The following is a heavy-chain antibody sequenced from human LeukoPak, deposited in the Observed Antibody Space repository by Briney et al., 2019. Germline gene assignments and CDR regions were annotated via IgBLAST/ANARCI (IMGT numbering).Heavy chain of an antibody. D-gene: IGHD3-22*01. Sequence: SETLSLTCTVSGDSINDHYWSWIRQPPGEGLEWIGYIYSSVSTNYNPSLKSRVTISIDTSKSQFSLKLSSVTAADTAVYYCARVLGYYYDSSGYSNNWFDPWGQGTLVTVSS. V-gene: IGHV4-59*11. CDR1: GDSINDHY. J-gene: IGHJ5*02. CDR2: IYSSVST. CDR3: ARVLGYYYDSSGYSNNWFDP.